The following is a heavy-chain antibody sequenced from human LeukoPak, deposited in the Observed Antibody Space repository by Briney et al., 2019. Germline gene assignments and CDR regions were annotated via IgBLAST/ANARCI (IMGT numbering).Heavy chain of an antibody. CDR1: GGSIATNAYL. J-gene: IGHJ4*02. Sequence: SEALSLTCTVSGGSIATNAYLWAWIRQPPGRGPEWIASIFYSGSTYYHPSLKSRVTISRDTSKNQFSLNLNSVTAADTAVYYCATDTGYSGGEFFEYWGQGSLVTVSS. CDR3: ATDTGYSGGEFFEY. D-gene: IGHD3-16*01. CDR2: IFYSGST. V-gene: IGHV4-39*07.